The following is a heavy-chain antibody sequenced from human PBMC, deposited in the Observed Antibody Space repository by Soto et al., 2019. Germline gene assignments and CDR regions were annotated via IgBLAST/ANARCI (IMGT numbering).Heavy chain of an antibody. Sequence: QVQLQQWGAGLLKPSETLSLTCAVYGGSFSGYYWSWIRQPPGKGLEWIGEINHSGSTNYNPSLKSRVTISVDTSKNQFSPKLSSVTAADTAVYYCATRSYYDSRIDYWGQGTLVTVSS. CDR2: INHSGST. D-gene: IGHD3-22*01. CDR1: GGSFSGYY. J-gene: IGHJ4*02. V-gene: IGHV4-34*01. CDR3: ATRSYYDSRIDY.